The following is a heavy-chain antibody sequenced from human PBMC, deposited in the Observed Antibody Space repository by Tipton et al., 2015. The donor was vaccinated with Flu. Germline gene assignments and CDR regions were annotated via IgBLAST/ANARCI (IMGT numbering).Heavy chain of an antibody. CDR2: FSGSGGKT. V-gene: IGHV3-23*01. CDR1: GFTFSSYG. J-gene: IGHJ6*02. CDR3: AKVVVAETHNYYGMDV. Sequence: GSLRLPCAAPGFTFSSYGMSWVRQAPGKGLEWVAAFSGSGGKTFFADSVKGRFTISRDNSKTTLYLQMNSLRPEDTAVYYCAKVVVAETHNYYGMDVWDQGP. D-gene: IGHD5-12*01.